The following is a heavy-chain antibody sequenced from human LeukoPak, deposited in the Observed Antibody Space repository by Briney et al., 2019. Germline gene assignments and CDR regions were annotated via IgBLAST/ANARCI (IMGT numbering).Heavy chain of an antibody. D-gene: IGHD3-10*01. CDR3: AKTSAGIRGGYFDY. CDR2: INDSGGNT. CDR1: RFTFSSYA. J-gene: IGHJ4*02. Sequence: GGSLRLSCAASRFTFSSYAMSWVRQAPGKGLEWVSLINDSGGNTYYADSVKGRFTISRDNSKNTLFLQMSSLRAEDTAVYYCAKTSAGIRGGYFDYWGQGTLVTVSS. V-gene: IGHV3-23*01.